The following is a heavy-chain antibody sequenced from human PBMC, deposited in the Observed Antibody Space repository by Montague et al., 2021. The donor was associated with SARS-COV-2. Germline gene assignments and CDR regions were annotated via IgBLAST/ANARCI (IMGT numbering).Heavy chain of an antibody. CDR3: ARGGGDSADYYYCAMDV. V-gene: IGHV4-59*01. CDR2: IYNNGST. J-gene: IGHJ6*02. Sequence: SETLSLTCTVSGGSISSYYWSWIRQPPGKGLQWIGDIYNNGSTNCNTSLKSRVTLSIDTSKNQFSLKLTSVTAADTAVYYCARGGGDSADYYYCAMDVWGQGTTVTVSS. CDR1: GGSISSYY. D-gene: IGHD2-21*02.